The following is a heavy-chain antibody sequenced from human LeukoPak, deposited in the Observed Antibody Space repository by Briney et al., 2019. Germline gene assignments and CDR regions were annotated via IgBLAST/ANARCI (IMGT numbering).Heavy chain of an antibody. V-gene: IGHV3-15*01. J-gene: IGHJ4*02. CDR3: TTDVVVVAATPFDY. CDR1: GFTFSNAW. D-gene: IGHD2-15*01. Sequence: PGGSLRLSWAASGFTFSNAWMSWVRQAPGKGLEWVGRIKSKTDGGTTDYAAPVKGRFTISRDDSKNTLYLQMNSLKTEDTAVYYCTTDVVVVAATPFDYWGQGTLVTVSS. CDR2: IKSKTDGGTT.